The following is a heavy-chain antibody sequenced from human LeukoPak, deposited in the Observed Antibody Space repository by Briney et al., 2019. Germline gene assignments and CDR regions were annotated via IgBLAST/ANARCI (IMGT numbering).Heavy chain of an antibody. J-gene: IGHJ4*02. V-gene: IGHV3-23*01. Sequence: AGGSLRLSCAASGFTFSSYAMSWVRQAPGKGLEWVSAISGSGDSTYYADSVKGRFTISRDNSKNTLYLQMNSLRAEDTAVYYCAKNKAKQWLGSAVDYWGQGTLVTVSS. D-gene: IGHD6-19*01. CDR1: GFTFSSYA. CDR2: ISGSGDST. CDR3: AKNKAKQWLGSAVDY.